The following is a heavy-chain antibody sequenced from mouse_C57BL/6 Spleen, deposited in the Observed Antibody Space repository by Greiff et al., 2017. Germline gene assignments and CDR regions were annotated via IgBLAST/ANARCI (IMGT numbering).Heavy chain of an antibody. CDR2: IYPGNSDT. CDR1: GYTFTSYW. CDR3: TRGTYYDYDVPFAY. J-gene: IGHJ3*01. D-gene: IGHD2-4*01. V-gene: IGHV1-5*01. Sequence: VQLQQSGTVLARPGASVKMSCKTSGYTFTSYWMHWVKQRPGQGLEWIGAIYPGNSDTSYNQKFKGKAKLTAVTSASTAYMELSSLTNEDSAVYYCTRGTYYDYDVPFAYWGQGTLVTVSA.